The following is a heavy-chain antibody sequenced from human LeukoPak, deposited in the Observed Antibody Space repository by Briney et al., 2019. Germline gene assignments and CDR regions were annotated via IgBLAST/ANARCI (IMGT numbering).Heavy chain of an antibody. CDR2: ISGSVGST. V-gene: IGHV3-23*01. CDR1: GFTFSSYE. J-gene: IGHJ4*02. CDR3: AKVSYLGPGLFDRYSGYDFPLDY. D-gene: IGHD5-12*01. Sequence: GSLRLSCAASGFTFSSYEMNWVRQAPGKGLEWVSVISGSVGSTYYADSVKGRFTISRDNSKNTLYLQMNSLRAEDTAVYYCAKVSYLGPGLFDRYSGYDFPLDYWGQGTLVTVSS.